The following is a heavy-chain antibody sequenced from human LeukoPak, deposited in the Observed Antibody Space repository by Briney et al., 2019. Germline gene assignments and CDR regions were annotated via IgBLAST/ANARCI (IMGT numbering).Heavy chain of an antibody. CDR1: GGSISSSSYY. V-gene: IGHV4-39*01. CDR2: IYYSGST. J-gene: IGHJ4*02. D-gene: IGHD1-26*01. CDR3: ARLLRGVGATRYFDY. Sequence: SETLSLTCTVSGGSISSSSYYWGWIRQPPGKGLEWIGSIYYSGSTYYNPSLKSRVTISVDTSKNQFSLKLSSVTAADTAVYYCARLLRGVGATRYFDYWGQGTLVTVSS.